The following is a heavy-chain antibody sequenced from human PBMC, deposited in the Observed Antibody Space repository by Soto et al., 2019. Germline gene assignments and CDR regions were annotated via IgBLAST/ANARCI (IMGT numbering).Heavy chain of an antibody. D-gene: IGHD3-22*01. V-gene: IGHV1-69*01. CDR3: ARDRTPYYDSSGYYEGFDY. Sequence: QVQLVQSGAEVKKPGSSVKVSCKASGGTFSSYAISWVRQAPGQGLEWMGGIIPIFGTANYAQKFQGRVTITADESTSTAYMELSSLRSEDTAVYYCARDRTPYYDSSGYYEGFDYWGQGTLVTVSS. J-gene: IGHJ4*02. CDR2: IIPIFGTA. CDR1: GGTFSSYA.